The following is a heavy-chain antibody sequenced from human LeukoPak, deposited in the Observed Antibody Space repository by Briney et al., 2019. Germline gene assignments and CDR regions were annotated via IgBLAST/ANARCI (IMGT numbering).Heavy chain of an antibody. CDR1: GFTVSDNY. CDR2: IYTGGST. V-gene: IGHV3-53*01. CDR3: ARHLSGDDI. J-gene: IGHJ3*02. Sequence: GESLRLSCAASGFTVSDNYMNWVRQAPGKGLEWVSIIYTGGSTYYVDSVKGRFAISRDNSKNTLYLQMSSLTGEDTAVYYCARHLSGDDIWGQGTMVTVSS. D-gene: IGHD6-25*01.